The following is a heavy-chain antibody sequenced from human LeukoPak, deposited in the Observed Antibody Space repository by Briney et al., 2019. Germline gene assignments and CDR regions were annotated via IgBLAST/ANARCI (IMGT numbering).Heavy chain of an antibody. D-gene: IGHD1-1*01. CDR2: IYYSGST. CDR1: GGSISSYY. V-gene: IGHV4-59*01. J-gene: IGHJ6*04. CDR3: ARSTRRRRGDYYYYGMDV. Sequence: PSETLSLTRTGSGGSISSYYWSWIRQPPWKGLEWIGYIYYSGSTNYNPSLNSRVTISVDTPKNQFSLKLSSVTAADTAVYYCARSTRRRRGDYYYYGMDVWGKGTTVTVSS.